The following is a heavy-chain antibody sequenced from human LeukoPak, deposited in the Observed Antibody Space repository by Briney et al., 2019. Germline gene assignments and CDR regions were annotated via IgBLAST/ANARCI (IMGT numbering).Heavy chain of an antibody. V-gene: IGHV4-59*01. J-gene: IGHJ6*02. Sequence: PSETLSLTCTVSGGSISSYYWSWIRQPPGKGLEWIGYIYYSGSTNYNPSLKSRVTISVDTSKNQFSLKLSSVTAADTAVYYCARDRPSTYSYYYYYGMDVWGQGTTVTVSS. D-gene: IGHD2-15*01. CDR2: IYYSGST. CDR3: ARDRPSTYSYYYYYGMDV. CDR1: GGSISSYY.